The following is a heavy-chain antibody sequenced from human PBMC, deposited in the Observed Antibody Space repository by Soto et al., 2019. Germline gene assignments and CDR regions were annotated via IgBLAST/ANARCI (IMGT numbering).Heavy chain of an antibody. CDR1: GGSISNRRYV. Sequence: QSLSLPWTLSGGSISNRRYVWGWIRQPPGKGLEWIGSIHYSGSTYDNPSLKSRVTISVDTSKNQLSLKLNSVTAGETAVYYCPRHVSLGYWAAISCDVLSWFDAWGQGTLVTVSS. V-gene: IGHV4-39*01. D-gene: IGHD2-2*01. J-gene: IGHJ5*01. CDR3: PRHVSLGYWAAISCDVLSWFDA. CDR2: IHYSGST.